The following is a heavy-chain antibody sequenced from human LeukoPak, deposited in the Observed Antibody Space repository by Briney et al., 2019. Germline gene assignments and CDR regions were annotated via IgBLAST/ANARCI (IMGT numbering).Heavy chain of an antibody. V-gene: IGHV3-48*01. CDR1: GFTFSDYS. CDR2: IGIDSGNT. Sequence: GGSLRLSCAASGFTFSDYSMNWVRQAPGKGLEWISYIGIDSGNTNYADSVKGRFTISGDKAKNSLYLQMNSLRVEDTAVYYCARGYKYAFDNWGQGNLVTVSS. CDR3: ARGYKYAFDN. J-gene: IGHJ4*02. D-gene: IGHD5-24*01.